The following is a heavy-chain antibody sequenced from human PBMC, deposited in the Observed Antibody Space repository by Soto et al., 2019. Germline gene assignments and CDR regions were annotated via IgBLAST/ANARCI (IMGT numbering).Heavy chain of an antibody. Sequence: SETLSLTCAVYGGSFSGYYWSWIRQPPGKGLEWIGEINHSGSTNYNPSIKSRVTISVDTSKNQFSLKLSSVTAADTAVYYCARGQPGRFGELFRDAFDIWGQGTMVTVSS. CDR1: GGSFSGYY. CDR2: INHSGST. CDR3: ARGQPGRFGELFRDAFDI. D-gene: IGHD3-10*01. V-gene: IGHV4-34*01. J-gene: IGHJ3*02.